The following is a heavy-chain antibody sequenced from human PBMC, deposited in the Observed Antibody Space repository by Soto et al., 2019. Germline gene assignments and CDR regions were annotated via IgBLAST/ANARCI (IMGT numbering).Heavy chain of an antibody. J-gene: IGHJ4*02. V-gene: IGHV1-69*01. CDR2: IIPIFGTA. CDR3: THSDYGGNSDFFLALWFDY. Sequence: QVQLVQSGAEVKKPGPSVKVSCKASGGTFSSYAISWVRQAPGQGLEWMGGIIPIFGTANYAQKFQGRVTITADESTSTAYMELSSLRSEDTAVYYCTHSDYGGNSDFFLALWFDYWGQGTLVTVSS. D-gene: IGHD4-17*01. CDR1: GGTFSSYA.